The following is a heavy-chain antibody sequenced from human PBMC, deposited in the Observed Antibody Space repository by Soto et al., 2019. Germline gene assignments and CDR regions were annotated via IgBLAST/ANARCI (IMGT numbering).Heavy chain of an antibody. V-gene: IGHV3-30-3*01. J-gene: IGHJ6*02. CDR3: ARAVAGNYYYYGMDV. D-gene: IGHD6-19*01. CDR1: GFTFSSYA. CDR2: ISYDGSNK. Sequence: PGGSLRLSCAASGFTFSSYAMHWVRQAPGKGLEWVAVISYDGSNKCYADSVKGRFTISRDNSKNTLYLQMNSLRAEDTAVYYCARAVAGNYYYYGMDVWGQGTTVTVSS.